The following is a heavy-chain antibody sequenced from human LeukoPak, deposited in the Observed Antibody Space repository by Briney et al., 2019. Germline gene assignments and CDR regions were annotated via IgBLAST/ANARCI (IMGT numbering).Heavy chain of an antibody. CDR2: VKTKTDGGTI. D-gene: IGHD2-21*01. V-gene: IGHV3-15*01. CDR3: TTVSGGDDCYRY. Sequence: GGSLRLSCAASGFTFTYAWMTWVRQAPGKWLEWVGRVKTKTDGGTIDYAAPVKGRFTISRDDSKNTLFLQMDSLKIEDTAVYYCTTVSGGDDCYRYWGQGILVTVSS. CDR1: GFTFTYAW. J-gene: IGHJ4*02.